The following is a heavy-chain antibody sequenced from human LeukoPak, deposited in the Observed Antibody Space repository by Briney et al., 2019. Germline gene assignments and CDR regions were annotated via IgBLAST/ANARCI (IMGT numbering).Heavy chain of an antibody. CDR2: INPNSGGT. CDR3: ARAPYYYGSGENYYYYYMDV. J-gene: IGHJ6*03. CDR1: GYTFTGYY. V-gene: IGHV1-2*02. D-gene: IGHD3-10*01. Sequence: ASVKVSCKASGYTFTGYYMHWVRQAPGQGLEWMGWINPNSGGTNYAQKFQGRVTMTRDTSISTAYMELSRLRSDDTAVYYCARAPYYYGSGENYYYYYMDVWGKGTTVTISS.